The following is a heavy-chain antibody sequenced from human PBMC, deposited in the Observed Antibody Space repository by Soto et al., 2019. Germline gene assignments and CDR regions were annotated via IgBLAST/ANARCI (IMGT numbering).Heavy chain of an antibody. V-gene: IGHV3-48*02. CDR3: ATWGCAEKGSRRAARPGYYYYYGMDV. Sequence: EVQLVESGGGLVQPGGSLRLSCAASGFTFSSYSMNWVRQAPGKGLEWVSYISSSSRTIYYADSVKGRFTISRDNAKHSVYLQMNILRDEDTAVYYCATWGCAEKGSRRAARPGYYYYYGMDVWGQGTTVTVSS. CDR2: ISSSSRTI. CDR1: GFTFSSYS. D-gene: IGHD6-6*01. J-gene: IGHJ6*02.